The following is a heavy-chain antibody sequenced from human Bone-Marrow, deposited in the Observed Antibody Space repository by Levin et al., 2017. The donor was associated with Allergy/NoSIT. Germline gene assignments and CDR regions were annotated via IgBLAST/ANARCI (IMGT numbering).Heavy chain of an antibody. V-gene: IGHV3-49*04. CDR1: GISFGDYS. Sequence: PGGSLRLSCTVSGISFGDYSVIWVRQAPRKGLEWVGFIRSKPYGETKEYAASVKGRFTISRDDSKGIAYLQMNSLKTEDTAVYYCTLPPPFEYSNSVSYFWGRGTRVTVSS. J-gene: IGHJ4*02. CDR2: IRSKPYGETK. CDR3: TLPPPFEYSNSVSYF. D-gene: IGHD6-13*01.